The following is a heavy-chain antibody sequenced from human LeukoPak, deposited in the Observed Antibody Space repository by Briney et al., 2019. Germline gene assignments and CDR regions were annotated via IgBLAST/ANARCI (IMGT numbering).Heavy chain of an antibody. D-gene: IGHD3-22*01. CDR2: ITGSGGST. CDR1: GFTFSSYA. J-gene: IGHJ5*02. V-gene: IGHV3-23*01. Sequence: GGSLRLSCAASGFTFSSYAMNWVRQAPGKGLEWVSTITGSGGSTYYADSVKGRFTISRDTSKNTLYLQMNSLRAEDTAVYYCARNYDSSGYGYNWFDPWGQGTLVTVSS. CDR3: ARNYDSSGYGYNWFDP.